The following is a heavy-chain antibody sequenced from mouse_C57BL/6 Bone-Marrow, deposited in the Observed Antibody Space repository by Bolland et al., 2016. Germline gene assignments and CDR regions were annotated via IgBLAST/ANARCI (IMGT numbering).Heavy chain of an antibody. Sequence: DGSTTYNSALKSRLSISKDNSKSQVFLKMNSLQTDDTAMYYCASPWTAQATGWFAYWGQGTLV. V-gene: IGHV2-6*02. D-gene: IGHD3-2*02. J-gene: IGHJ3*01. CDR3: ASPWTAQATGWFAY. CDR2: DGST.